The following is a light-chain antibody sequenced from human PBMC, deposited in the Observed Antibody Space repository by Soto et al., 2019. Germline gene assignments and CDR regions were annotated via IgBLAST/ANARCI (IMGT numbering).Light chain of an antibody. V-gene: IGKV3-15*01. CDR2: GAS. Sequence: XSVSPGERATLSCRASQSISSNLAWYQQKPGQAPRLLIYGASTRATGIPATFSGSGSGTEFTLTISSLQSEDFAVYYCQQYNNWPFTFGPGTKVDIK. J-gene: IGKJ3*01. CDR1: QSISSN. CDR3: QQYNNWPFT.